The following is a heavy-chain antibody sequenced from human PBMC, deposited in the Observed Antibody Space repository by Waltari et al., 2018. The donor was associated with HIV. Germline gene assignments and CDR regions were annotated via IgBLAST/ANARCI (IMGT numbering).Heavy chain of an antibody. Sequence: EVQLVQSGAEVKKPGESLQISGKDSGNSFTSYWIARRRNMHGNCLEWMGIIYPGDSDTRYSPSFQGQVTISADKSISTAYLQWSSLKASDTAMYYCARLDYYGSGSYYYYYGMDVWGQGTTVTVSS. J-gene: IGHJ6*02. V-gene: IGHV5-51*01. CDR1: GNSFTSYW. D-gene: IGHD3-10*01. CDR3: ARLDYYGSGSYYYYYGMDV. CDR2: IYPGDSDT.